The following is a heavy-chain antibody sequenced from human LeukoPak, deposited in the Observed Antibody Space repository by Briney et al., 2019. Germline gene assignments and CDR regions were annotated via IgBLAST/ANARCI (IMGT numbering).Heavy chain of an antibody. J-gene: IGHJ4*02. Sequence: ASVKVSCKASGYTFTSYYMHWVRQAPGQGLEWMGIINPSGGSTSYAQKFQGRVTMTRDTSTSTVYMELSSLRSEDTAVFYCARDQYDTWSRRGNFDSWGQGTLVIVSS. D-gene: IGHD3-3*01. CDR3: ARDQYDTWSRRGNFDS. CDR2: INPSGGST. V-gene: IGHV1-46*01. CDR1: GYTFTSYY.